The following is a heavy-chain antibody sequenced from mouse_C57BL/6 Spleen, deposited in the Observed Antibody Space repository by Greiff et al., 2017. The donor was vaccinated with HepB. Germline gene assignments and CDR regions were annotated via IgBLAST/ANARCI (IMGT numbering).Heavy chain of an antibody. J-gene: IGHJ2*01. CDR2: IDPSDSYT. CDR1: GYTFTSYW. V-gene: IGHV1-69*01. Sequence: VQLQQPGAELVMPGASVKLSCKASGYTFTSYWMHWVKQRPGQGLEWIGEIDPSDSYTNYNQKFKGKSTLTVDKSSSTAYMQLSSLTSEDSAVYYCARREGGYFDDWGQGTTLTVSS. CDR3: ARREGGYFDD.